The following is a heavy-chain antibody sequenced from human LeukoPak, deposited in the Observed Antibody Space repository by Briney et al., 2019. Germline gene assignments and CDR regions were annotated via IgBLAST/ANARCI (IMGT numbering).Heavy chain of an antibody. CDR2: ISAYNGNT. J-gene: IGHJ6*03. CDR1: GYTFTSYG. CDR3: ARNIDDFWRGYYYYMDV. D-gene: IGHD3-3*01. Sequence: GASVKVSCKASGYTFTSYGISWVRQAPGQGLEWMGWISAYNGNTNYAQKLQGRVTMTTDTSTSTAYMELRSLRSDDTAVYYCARNIDDFWRGYYYYMDVWGKGTTVTVSS. V-gene: IGHV1-18*01.